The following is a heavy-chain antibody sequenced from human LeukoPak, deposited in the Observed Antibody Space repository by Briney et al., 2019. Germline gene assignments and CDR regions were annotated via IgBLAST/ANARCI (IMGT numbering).Heavy chain of an antibody. CDR2: INHSGST. CDR3: ARGQLGWNFLSVWFDP. J-gene: IGHJ5*02. V-gene: IGHV4-34*01. Sequence: SETLSLTCAVYGGSFSGYYWSWIRQPPGKGLEWIGVINHSGSTNYNPSLKSRVTISVDTSKNQFSLKLSSVTAADTAVYYCARGQLGWNFLSVWFDPWGQGTLVTVSS. D-gene: IGHD1-7*01. CDR1: GGSFSGYY.